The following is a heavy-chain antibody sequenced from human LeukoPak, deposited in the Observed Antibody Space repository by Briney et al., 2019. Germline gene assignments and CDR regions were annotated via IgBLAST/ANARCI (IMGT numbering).Heavy chain of an antibody. V-gene: IGHV3-30*04. D-gene: IGHD4-17*01. Sequence: GGSLRLSCAASGFTFSSYAIHWVRQAPGKRLEWVAVISYDGSNKYYADSVKGRFTISRDNSKNTLYLQMNSLRVEDTAVYYCARGSKSYGDYIRSRIHHFDYWGQGTLVTVSS. CDR2: ISYDGSNK. J-gene: IGHJ4*02. CDR3: ARGSKSYGDYIRSRIHHFDY. CDR1: GFTFSSYA.